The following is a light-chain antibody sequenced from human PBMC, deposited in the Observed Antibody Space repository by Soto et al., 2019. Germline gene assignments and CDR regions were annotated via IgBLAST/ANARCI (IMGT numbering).Light chain of an antibody. CDR2: GAS. V-gene: IGKV3-11*01. CDR1: QSISNY. Sequence: EVVLTQSPATLSLSPGERATLSCRASQSISNYLTWYQQKPGQAPRLLFFGASSRATGIPDRFSGGGSGTDFTLTISRLEPEDFAVYYCQQRSNWPPITFGQGTRLEIK. CDR3: QQRSNWPPIT. J-gene: IGKJ5*01.